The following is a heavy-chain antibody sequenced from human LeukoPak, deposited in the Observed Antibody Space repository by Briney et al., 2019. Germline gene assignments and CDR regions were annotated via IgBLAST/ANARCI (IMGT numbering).Heavy chain of an antibody. CDR2: MNPNSGNT. Sequence: ASVKVSCKASGYTFTSYDINWVRQATGQGLEWMGWMNPNSGNTGYAQKFQGRVTMTRNTSISTAYMELSSLRSEDTAVYYCARGQGAARWRAFDIWGQGTMVTVSS. CDR1: GYTFTSYD. V-gene: IGHV1-8*01. J-gene: IGHJ3*02. CDR3: ARGQGAARWRAFDI. D-gene: IGHD6-6*01.